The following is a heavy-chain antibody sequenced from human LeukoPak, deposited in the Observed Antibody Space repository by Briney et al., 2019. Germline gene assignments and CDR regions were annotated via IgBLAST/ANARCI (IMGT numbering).Heavy chain of an antibody. Sequence: GESLRISCKGSGYSFTSYWISWVRQMPGKGLEWMGRIDPSDSYIKYSPSFQGHVTIPADKSTSTAYLQWSSLKASDTAMYYCARRVRYGSSWDFDYWGEGTLVTV. V-gene: IGHV5-10-1*01. D-gene: IGHD6-13*01. CDR1: GYSFTSYW. CDR2: IDPSDSYI. CDR3: ARRVRYGSSWDFDY. J-gene: IGHJ4*02.